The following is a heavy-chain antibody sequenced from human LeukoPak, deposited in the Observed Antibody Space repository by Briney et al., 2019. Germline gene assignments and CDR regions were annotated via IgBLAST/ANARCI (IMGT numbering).Heavy chain of an antibody. Sequence: ASVKVSCKASGYTFTGYYLHWVRLAPGQGLAWMGWINANSGGTDYPQKFQGRVTMTRDTSINTAYMELSRLRSDDTAVYYCARVGSPGIATWVYWGQGTLVTVSS. D-gene: IGHD6-13*01. J-gene: IGHJ4*02. CDR1: GYTFTGYY. CDR2: INANSGGT. V-gene: IGHV1-2*02. CDR3: ARVGSPGIATWVY.